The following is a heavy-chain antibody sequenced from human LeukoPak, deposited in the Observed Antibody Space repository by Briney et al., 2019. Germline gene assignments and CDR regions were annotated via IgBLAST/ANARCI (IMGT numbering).Heavy chain of an antibody. CDR2: INHSGST. CDR3: ARGEGARDGYNYEGPFYFDY. CDR1: GGSFSGYY. D-gene: IGHD5-24*01. J-gene: IGHJ4*02. V-gene: IGHV4-34*01. Sequence: PSETLSLTCAVYGGSFSGYYWSWIRQPPGKGLEWIGEINHSGSTNYSPSLKSRVTISIDTSKNQFSLKLNSMTAADTAVYYCARGEGARDGYNYEGPFYFDYWGQGTLVTVSS.